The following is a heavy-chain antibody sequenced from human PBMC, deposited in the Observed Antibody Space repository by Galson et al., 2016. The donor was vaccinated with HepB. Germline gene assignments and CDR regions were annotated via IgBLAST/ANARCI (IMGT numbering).Heavy chain of an antibody. V-gene: IGHV3-30*04. Sequence: SLRLSCAASGFAFSGHSMHWVRQAPGKGLEWVAVISSDGITEYYADSVKGRFTISRDNSKDTLYLQMNSLQTEDTAIYYCARSRGLDIARFAIDYWGQGTLVTVSS. D-gene: IGHD3-16*01. CDR1: GFAFSGHS. CDR2: ISSDGITE. CDR3: ARSRGLDIARFAIDY. J-gene: IGHJ4*02.